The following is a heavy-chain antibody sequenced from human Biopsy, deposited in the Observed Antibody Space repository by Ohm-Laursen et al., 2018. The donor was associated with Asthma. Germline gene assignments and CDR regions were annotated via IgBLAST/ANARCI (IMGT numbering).Heavy chain of an antibody. CDR1: GGAIDSGAYY. CDR3: ARAQDYYDSRGYYRSFDY. D-gene: IGHD3-22*01. CDR2: IYYSGST. J-gene: IGHJ4*02. V-gene: IGHV4-31*03. Sequence: TLSLTCTVSGGAIDSGAYYWSWIRQLPGKGLEWIGYIYYSGSTYYDPSLKSRVSISIDTSKNQFSLKLSSVTAADTAVYYCARAQDYYDSRGYYRSFDYWGRGTLVTVSS.